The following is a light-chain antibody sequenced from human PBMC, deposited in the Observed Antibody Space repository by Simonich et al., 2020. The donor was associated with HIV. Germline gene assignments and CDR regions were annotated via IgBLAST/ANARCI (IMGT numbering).Light chain of an antibody. V-gene: IGKV1-5*03. J-gene: IGKJ2*01. CDR1: QSINSW. Sequence: DIQMTQSPSTLSASVGDRVTITCQASQSINSWLAWYQQKPGKAPKLLIYKASSLESGVQARFSGRGSGTEFTLTSSSLQPDDFATYYCQQYNSYSYTFGQGTKLEIK. CDR2: KAS. CDR3: QQYNSYSYT.